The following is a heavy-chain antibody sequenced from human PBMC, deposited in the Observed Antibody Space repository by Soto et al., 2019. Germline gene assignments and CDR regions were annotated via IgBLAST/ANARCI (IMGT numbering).Heavy chain of an antibody. J-gene: IGHJ6*02. Sequence: SETLSLTCTVSGGSISSGGYYWSWIRQHPGKGLEWIGYIYYSGSTYYNPSLKSRVTISVDTSKNQFSLKLSSVTAADTAVYYCARDSKIGITGTNLLPYYYYGMDVWGQGTTVTVSS. CDR2: IYYSGST. CDR1: GGSISSGGYY. D-gene: IGHD1-7*01. V-gene: IGHV4-31*03. CDR3: ARDSKIGITGTNLLPYYYYGMDV.